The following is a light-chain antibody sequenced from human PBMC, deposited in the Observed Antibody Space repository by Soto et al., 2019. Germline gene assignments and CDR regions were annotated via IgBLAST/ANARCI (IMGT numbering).Light chain of an antibody. CDR2: DVN. Sequence: QSALTQPRSVSGSPGQSVTISCTGTSSDVGGYNCVSWYQHHPGKAPKLMIYDVNKGPSGVPDRFSGSKSGNTASLTISGLQAEDEADYSCCSGAGSYTPFGGGTKLTVL. V-gene: IGLV2-11*01. CDR1: SSDVGGYNC. CDR3: CSGAGSYTP. J-gene: IGLJ2*01.